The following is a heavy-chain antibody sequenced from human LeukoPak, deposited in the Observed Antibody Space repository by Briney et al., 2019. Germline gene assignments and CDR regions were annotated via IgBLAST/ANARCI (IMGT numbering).Heavy chain of an antibody. J-gene: IGHJ3*02. V-gene: IGHV3-21*01. CDR1: GFALSSYS. CDR3: ARRSYCGGDCYGSDAFDI. CDR2: ISSSSTYL. D-gene: IGHD2-21*02. Sequence: PGGSLRLSCAASGFALSSYSMNWVRQAPGKGLEWVSSISSSSTYLDYADSLNDRFTISRDNAKNSLYLQMNSLRAEDTAVYYCARRSYCGGDCYGSDAFDIWGQGTMVTVSS.